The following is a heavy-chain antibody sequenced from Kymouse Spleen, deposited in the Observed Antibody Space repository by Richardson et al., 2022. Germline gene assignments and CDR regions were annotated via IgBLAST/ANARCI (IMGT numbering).Heavy chain of an antibody. D-gene: IGHD3-10*01. Sequence: QVQLQESGPGLVKPSETLSLTCTVSGGSISSYYWSWIRQPPGKGLEWIGYIYYSGSTNYNPSLKSRVTISVDTSKNQFSLKLSSVTAADTAVYYCARIYYGSGSPPYFDYWGQGTLVTVSS. CDR3: ARIYYGSGSPPYFDY. CDR1: GGSISSYY. J-gene: IGHJ4*02. V-gene: IGHV4-59*01. CDR2: IYYSGST.